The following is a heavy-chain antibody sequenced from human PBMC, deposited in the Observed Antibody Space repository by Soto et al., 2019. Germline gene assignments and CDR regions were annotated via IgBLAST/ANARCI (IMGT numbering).Heavy chain of an antibody. D-gene: IGHD3-22*01. CDR3: ARVGPAHYYDSSGYYSPLDY. Sequence: ASVKVSCKASGDTFSSYAINWVRQAPGQGLEWLGGIIPMFGTANYAQKFKGRVTITAGESTSTVYMELSSLRSEDTAVYYCARVGPAHYYDSSGYYSPLDYWGQGTLVTVSS. J-gene: IGHJ4*02. CDR2: IIPMFGTA. V-gene: IGHV1-69*13. CDR1: GDTFSSYA.